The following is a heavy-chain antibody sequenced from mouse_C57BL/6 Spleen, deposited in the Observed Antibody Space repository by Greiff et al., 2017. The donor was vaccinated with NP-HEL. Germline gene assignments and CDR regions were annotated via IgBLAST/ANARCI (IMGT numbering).Heavy chain of an antibody. Sequence: EVQLVESGGGLVKPGGSLKLSCAASGFTFSSYAMSWVRQTPEKRLEWVATISDGGSYTYYPDNVKGRFTISRDNAKNNLYRQMSHLKSEDTAMYYCARFPWFAYWGQGTLVTVSA. CDR1: GFTFSSYA. J-gene: IGHJ3*01. V-gene: IGHV5-4*01. CDR2: ISDGGSYT. CDR3: ARFPWFAY.